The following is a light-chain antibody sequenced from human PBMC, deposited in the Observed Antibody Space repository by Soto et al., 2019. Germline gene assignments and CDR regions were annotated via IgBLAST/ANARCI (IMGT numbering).Light chain of an antibody. V-gene: IGKV3-20*01. Sequence: EIVLTQSPGTLSLSPGERATLSCRASQNVGSRYLAWYQQKPGQAPRLLIYGTSNSATGLPDRISGSGSGTDFRLTISSLEHGDVAVYYCQQYGSSPRRFGQGAKVDIK. CDR1: QNVGSRY. J-gene: IGKJ1*01. CDR3: QQYGSSPRR. CDR2: GTS.